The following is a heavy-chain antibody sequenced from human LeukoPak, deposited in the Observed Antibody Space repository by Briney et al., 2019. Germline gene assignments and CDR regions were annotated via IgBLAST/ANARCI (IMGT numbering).Heavy chain of an antibody. V-gene: IGHV4-4*07. D-gene: IGHD3-22*01. Sequence: SETLSLTCTVSGGSISSYYWSWIRQPAGKGLEWIGRIYTSGSTNYNPSLKSRVTMSVDTSKNQFSLKLSSVTAADTAVYYCARDYYDSSGYQSGFDYWDQGTLVTVSS. CDR3: ARDYYDSSGYQSGFDY. J-gene: IGHJ4*02. CDR2: IYTSGST. CDR1: GGSISSYY.